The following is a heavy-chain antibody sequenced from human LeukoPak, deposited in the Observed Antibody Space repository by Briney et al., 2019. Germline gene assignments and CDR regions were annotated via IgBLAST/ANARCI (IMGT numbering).Heavy chain of an antibody. CDR2: ISAYNGNT. D-gene: IGHD3-22*01. V-gene: IGHV1-18*01. Sequence: GASVKVSCKASGHTFTSYGISWVRQAPGQGLEWMGWISAYNGNTNYAQKLQGRVTMTTDTSTSTAYMELRSLRSDDTAVYYCARGLATLTYYYDSSGYFDYWGQGTLVTVSS. CDR3: ARGLATLTYYYDSSGYFDY. J-gene: IGHJ4*02. CDR1: GHTFTSYG.